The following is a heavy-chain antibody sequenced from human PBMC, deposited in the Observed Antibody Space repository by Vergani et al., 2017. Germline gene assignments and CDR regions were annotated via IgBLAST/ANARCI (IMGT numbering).Heavy chain of an antibody. CDR2: IKQDGSEK. CDR3: ARDYDILTGYSAYGMDV. Sequence: APGTGLEWVANIKQDGSEKYYVDSVKGRYTISRDNAKNSLYLQMNSLRAEDTAVYYCARDYDILTGYSAYGMDVWGQGTTVTVSS. V-gene: IGHV3-7*01. J-gene: IGHJ6*02. D-gene: IGHD3-9*01.